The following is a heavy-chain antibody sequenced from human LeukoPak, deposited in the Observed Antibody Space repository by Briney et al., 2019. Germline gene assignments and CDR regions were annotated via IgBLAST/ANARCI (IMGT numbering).Heavy chain of an antibody. J-gene: IGHJ5*02. CDR3: ASDRLSDSSGALAS. Sequence: GSPKIFCSAAGITFSTLGIQWGRQAPRQGLELGGLIWYDGFTKYYADSVKGRFTISRDNSKNTLYLQMNSLRVEDTAIYYCASDRLSDSSGALASWGQGALVTVSS. CDR2: IWYDGFTK. D-gene: IGHD2-15*01. CDR1: GITFSTLG. V-gene: IGHV3-33*01.